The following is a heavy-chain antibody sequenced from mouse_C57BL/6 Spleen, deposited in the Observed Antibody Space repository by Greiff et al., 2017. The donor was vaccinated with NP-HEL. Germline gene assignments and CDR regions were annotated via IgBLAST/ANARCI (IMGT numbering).Heavy chain of an antibody. J-gene: IGHJ2*01. CDR1: GYTFTTYP. V-gene: IGHV1-47*01. D-gene: IGHD1-1*01. CDR3: ARGGNYYGSFDY. Sequence: QVQLKESGAELVKPGASVKMSCKASGYTFTTYPIEWMKQNHGKSLEWIGNFHPYNDDTKYNEKFKGKATLTVEKSSSTVYLELSRLTSDDSAVYYCARGGNYYGSFDYWGQGTTLTVSS. CDR2: FHPYNDDT.